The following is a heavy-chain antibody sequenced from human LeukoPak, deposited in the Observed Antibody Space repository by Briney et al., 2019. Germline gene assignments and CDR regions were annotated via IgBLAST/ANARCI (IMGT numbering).Heavy chain of an antibody. J-gene: IGHJ3*02. D-gene: IGHD4-11*01. V-gene: IGHV1-18*01. CDR1: GSPFTSYG. Sequence: ASVQVSFKASGSPFTSYGISWVRQAPGQGLEWMGWISAYNGNTNYAQKLQGRVTMTTDTSTSTAYMELRSLRSDDTAVYYCARGDYSSYAFDIWGQGTMVTVSS. CDR2: ISAYNGNT. CDR3: ARGDYSSYAFDI.